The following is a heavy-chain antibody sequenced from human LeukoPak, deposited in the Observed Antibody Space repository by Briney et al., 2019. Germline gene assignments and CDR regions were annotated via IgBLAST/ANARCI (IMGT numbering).Heavy chain of an antibody. CDR1: GFRFSTYW. V-gene: IGHV3-7*01. D-gene: IGHD2-15*01. CDR2: IKGDGSKT. J-gene: IGHJ3*01. CDR3: ARDSSLFCNGDNCQWGFDL. Sequence: GGSLRLSCAASGFRFSTYWMSWVRQAPGKGLEWVADIKGDGSKTYYVDSMKGRFTITRDNAKNSLYLEMNSLRVEDSAVYNCARDSSLFCNGDNCQWGFDLWGQGTVVTVSS.